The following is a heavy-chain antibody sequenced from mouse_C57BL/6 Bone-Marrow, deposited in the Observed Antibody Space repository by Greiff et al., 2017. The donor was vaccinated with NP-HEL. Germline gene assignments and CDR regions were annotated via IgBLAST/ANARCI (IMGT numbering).Heavy chain of an antibody. V-gene: IGHV5-6*01. J-gene: IGHJ3*01. Sequence: EVKLQESGGDLVKPGGSLKLSCAASGFTFSSYGMSWVRQTPDKRLEWVATISSGGSYTYYPASVQGRFTISRDNAKNTLYLQMSSLKSEDTAMYYCASPYDYDVAWFAYWGQGTLVTVSA. CDR2: ISSGGSYT. CDR1: GFTFSSYG. D-gene: IGHD2-4*01. CDR3: ASPYDYDVAWFAY.